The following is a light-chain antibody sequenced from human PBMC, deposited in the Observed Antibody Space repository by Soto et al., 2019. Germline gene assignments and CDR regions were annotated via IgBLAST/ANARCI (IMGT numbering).Light chain of an antibody. CDR1: QGIGDT. V-gene: IGKV3D-15*02. CDR3: QQYDSPTWT. CDR2: GAS. J-gene: IGKJ1*01. Sequence: VMMQSPATLSVYHGEGATLSCRASQGIGDTLAWYHQKPGQAPRLLIYGASRRATGIPDRFSGSGSGTEFTLTTSRLEPEDFGVYFCQQYDSPTWTFGQGTKVDIK.